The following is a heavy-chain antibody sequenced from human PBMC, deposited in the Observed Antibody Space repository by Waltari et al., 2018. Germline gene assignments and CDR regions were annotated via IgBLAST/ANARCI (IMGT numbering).Heavy chain of an antibody. J-gene: IGHJ3*02. CDR1: GFTVGSNY. D-gene: IGHD6-13*01. V-gene: IGHV3-53*02. CDR3: ARDAGIAAAGPGAFDI. CDR2: IYSGGST. Sequence: EVQLVETGGGLIQPGGSLGLSCAASGFTVGSNYMSWVRQAPGKGLEWFSVIYSGGSTYYADSVKGRFTISRDNSKNTLYLQMNSLRAEDTAVYYCARDAGIAAAGPGAFDIWGQGTMVTVSS.